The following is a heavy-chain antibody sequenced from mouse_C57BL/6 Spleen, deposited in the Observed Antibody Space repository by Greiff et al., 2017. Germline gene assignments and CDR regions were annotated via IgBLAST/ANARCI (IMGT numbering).Heavy chain of an antibody. CDR2: ISSGSSTI. J-gene: IGHJ4*01. V-gene: IGHV5-17*01. CDR1: GFTFSDYG. D-gene: IGHD2-4*01. CDR3: ARGGLRRTGYAMDY. Sequence: EVHLVESGGGLVKPGGSLKLSCAASGFTFSDYGMHWVRQAPEKGLEWVAYISSGSSTIYYADTVKGRFTISRDNAKNALFLQMTSRRSEDTAMYYCARGGLRRTGYAMDYWGQGTSVTVSS.